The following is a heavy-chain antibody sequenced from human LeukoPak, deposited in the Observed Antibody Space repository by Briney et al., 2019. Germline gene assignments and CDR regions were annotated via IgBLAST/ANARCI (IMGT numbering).Heavy chain of an antibody. CDR3: ARGRGCSGGSCPDAFDT. D-gene: IGHD2-15*01. J-gene: IGHJ3*02. V-gene: IGHV4-30-4*01. CDR2: IYYSGST. Sequence: PSETLSLTCTVSGGSISSGDYYWSWIRQPPGKGLEWIGYIYYSGSTYYNPSLKSRVTTSVDTSKNQFSLKLSSVTAADTAVYYCARGRGCSGGSCPDAFDTWGQGTMVTVSS. CDR1: GGSISSGDYY.